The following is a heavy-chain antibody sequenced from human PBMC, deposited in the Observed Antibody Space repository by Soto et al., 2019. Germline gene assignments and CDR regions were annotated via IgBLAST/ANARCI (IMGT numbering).Heavy chain of an antibody. CDR1: GFTFSDYY. D-gene: IGHD6-13*01. J-gene: IGHJ6*02. CDR3: ARGSAAGIYFYGMDV. CDR2: ICSSGSTI. Sequence: GGSLRLSCAASGFTFSDYYMSWIRQAPGKGLEWVSFICSSGSTIYYADSVKGRFSISRDNSKNTLYVHMNSLRPDDTAVYYCARGSAAGIYFYGMDVWGQGTTVTVSS. V-gene: IGHV3-11*04.